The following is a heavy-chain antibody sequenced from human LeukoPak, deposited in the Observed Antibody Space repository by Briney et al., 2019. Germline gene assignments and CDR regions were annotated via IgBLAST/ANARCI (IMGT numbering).Heavy chain of an antibody. CDR3: AAAYFGMDQYYYGMDV. D-gene: IGHD3-16*01. Sequence: PGGSLRLSCVASGLTFGNYGMSWVRQAPGKGLEWVSSISVIGGSTYYADSVRGRFTISRDNSKNTLYLQMNSLRAEDTAVYYCAAAYFGMDQYYYGMDVWGQGTTVTVSS. CDR1: GLTFGNYG. J-gene: IGHJ6*02. CDR2: ISVIGGST. V-gene: IGHV3-23*01.